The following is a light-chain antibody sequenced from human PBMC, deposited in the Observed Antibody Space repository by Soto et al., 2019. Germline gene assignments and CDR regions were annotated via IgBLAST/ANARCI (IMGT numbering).Light chain of an antibody. Sequence: QSVLTQSSSVSGSPGKSITISCTGTSSDVGSYNFVSWYQQLPGKAPKLMIYEVSNRPSGVSNRFSGSKSGNTASLTISGLQAEDEADYYCSSYTTSSNYVFGSGTKVTVL. CDR1: SSDVGSYNF. CDR2: EVS. CDR3: SSYTTSSNYV. V-gene: IGLV2-14*01. J-gene: IGLJ1*01.